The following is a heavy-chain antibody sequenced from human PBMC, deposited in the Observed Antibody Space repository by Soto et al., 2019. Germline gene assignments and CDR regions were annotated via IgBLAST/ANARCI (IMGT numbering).Heavy chain of an antibody. D-gene: IGHD3-9*01. CDR2: IYYSGST. Sequence: SETLSLTCTVSGGSIGSGGYYWSWIRHHPGTGLEWIGYIYYSGSTYYNPSLKSRVTISVDTSKNQFSLNLSSVTAADTAVYYCARTYYDILTGYFMDVWGQGTTVTVS. CDR1: GGSIGSGGYY. J-gene: IGHJ6*02. CDR3: ARTYYDILTGYFMDV. V-gene: IGHV4-31*03.